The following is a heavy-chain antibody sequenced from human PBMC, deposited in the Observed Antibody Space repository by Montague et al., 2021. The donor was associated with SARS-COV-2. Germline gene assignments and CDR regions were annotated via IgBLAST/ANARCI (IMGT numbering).Heavy chain of an antibody. CDR2: IYYSGST. J-gene: IGHJ4*02. CDR1: GGSISSYY. D-gene: IGHD5-18*01. V-gene: IGHV4-59*01. CDR3: ARGNTWEGYSYGFDY. Sequence: SETLSLTCTVSGGSISSYYWSWIRQPPGKGLEWIGYIYYSGSTNYNPPLKSRVTISVDTSKNQFSLKLSSVTAADTAVYYCARGNTWEGYSYGFDYWGQGTLVTVSS.